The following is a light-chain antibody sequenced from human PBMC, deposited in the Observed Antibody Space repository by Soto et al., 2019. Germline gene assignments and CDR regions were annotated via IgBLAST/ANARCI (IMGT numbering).Light chain of an antibody. CDR2: AAS. J-gene: IGKJ5*01. V-gene: IGKV1-39*01. CDR3: QQSYSTLIT. CDR1: QSISSY. Sequence: DIQMTQSPSSLSASVGDRVTITCRASQSISSYLNWYQQKPGKAPKLLIYAASSLQSGVPSRFSGSGSGTDFTPTISSLQPEDFATYYCQQSYSTLITFGQGTRLGIK.